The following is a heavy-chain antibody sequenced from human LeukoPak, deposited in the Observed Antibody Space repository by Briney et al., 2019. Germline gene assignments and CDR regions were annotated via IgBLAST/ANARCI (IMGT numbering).Heavy chain of an antibody. J-gene: IGHJ2*01. CDR2: IYHSGST. CDR1: GYSISSGHY. D-gene: IGHD5-18*01. CDR3: ARDSTVQLWSSYWYFDL. V-gene: IGHV4-38-2*02. Sequence: SETLSLTCAVSGYSISSGHYWGWIRQPPGKGLEWIGHIYHSGSTYYNPSLKSRVTISVDTSKNQFSLELSSVTAADTAVYYCARDSTVQLWSSYWYFDLWGRGTLVTVSS.